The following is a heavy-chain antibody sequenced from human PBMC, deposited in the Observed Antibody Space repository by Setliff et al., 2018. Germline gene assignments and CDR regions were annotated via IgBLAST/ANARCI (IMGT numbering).Heavy chain of an antibody. J-gene: IGHJ4*02. Sequence: PGGSLRLSCAASGITFSSYAMHWVRQAPGKGLEWVSGILGNGGSSYIYYADSVKGRFTISRDNAKNSLYLQMNSLRAEDTAVYYCASGSLTRGVNYYWGQGTLVTVSS. CDR3: ASGSLTRGVNYY. D-gene: IGHD3-10*01. CDR2: ILGNGGSSYI. CDR1: GITFSSYA. V-gene: IGHV3-21*01.